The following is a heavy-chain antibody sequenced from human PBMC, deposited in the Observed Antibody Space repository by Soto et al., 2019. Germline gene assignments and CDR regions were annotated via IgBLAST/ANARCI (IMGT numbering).Heavy chain of an antibody. CDR2: MNPNSGNT. CDR1: GYTFTSYD. J-gene: IGHJ5*02. Sequence: QVQLVQSGAEVKKPGASVKVSCNASGYTFTSYDINWVRQATGQGLEWMGWMNPNSGNTGYAQKFQGRVTMTRTTSISTAYTELSSLGSEDTAVYYCARGITIFGVVDPGGQGTLVTVSS. V-gene: IGHV1-8*01. D-gene: IGHD3-3*01. CDR3: ARGITIFGVVDP.